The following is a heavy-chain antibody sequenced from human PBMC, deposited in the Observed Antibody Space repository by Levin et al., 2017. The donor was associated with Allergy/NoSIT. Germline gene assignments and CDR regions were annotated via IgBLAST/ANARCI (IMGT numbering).Heavy chain of an antibody. D-gene: IGHD1-26*01. CDR1: GGIFRRYD. CDR2: IIPLFGTA. CDR3: AREGDSGSESPAAFDI. Sequence: PRASVKVSCKVSGGIFRRYDISWVRQAPGQGLEWMGGIIPLFGTANYAQKFQDRVTITADESTTTVYMELSRLRSEDTAVYYCAREGDSGSESPAAFDIWGQGTVVTVSS. J-gene: IGHJ3*02. V-gene: IGHV1-69*13.